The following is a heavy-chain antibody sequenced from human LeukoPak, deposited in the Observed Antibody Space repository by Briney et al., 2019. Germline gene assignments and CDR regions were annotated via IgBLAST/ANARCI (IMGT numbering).Heavy chain of an antibody. V-gene: IGHV3-21*01. Sequence: PGGSLRLSCAASGFTFSSYSMNWVRQAPGKGLEWVSSISSSSSYIYYADSVKGRFTISRDNAKNSLYLQMNSLRAEDTAVYYCARDSSDSSSWSPLDYWGQGTLVTVSS. D-gene: IGHD6-13*01. J-gene: IGHJ4*02. CDR3: ARDSSDSSSWSPLDY. CDR1: GFTFSSYS. CDR2: ISSSSSYI.